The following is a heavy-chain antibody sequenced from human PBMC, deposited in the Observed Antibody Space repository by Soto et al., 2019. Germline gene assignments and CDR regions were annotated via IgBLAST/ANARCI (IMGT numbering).Heavy chain of an antibody. J-gene: IGHJ2*01. CDR2: IIPALGTA. D-gene: IGHD4-17*01. CDR3: ARPDFGDYWYFDL. Sequence: QDQLVQSGAEVKKPGSSVKVSCKASGGTFSSHTFSRVRQAPGQGLEWMGRIIPALGTATYAQKFQGRVTITADESATTVYMGLNSLRSEDTAVYYCARPDFGDYWYFDLWGRGTLVTVSS. V-gene: IGHV1-69*08. CDR1: GGTFSSHT.